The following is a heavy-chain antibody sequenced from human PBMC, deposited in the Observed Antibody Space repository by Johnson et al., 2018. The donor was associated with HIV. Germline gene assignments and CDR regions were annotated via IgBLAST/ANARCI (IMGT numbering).Heavy chain of an antibody. J-gene: IGHJ3*02. CDR2: LRYDGNNK. CDR1: GFTFRTSG. V-gene: IGHV3-30*02. Sequence: VQLVESGGGVVQPGGSLRLSCAASGFTFRTSGMHWVRQAPGKGLEWVAFLRYDGNNKYYADSVKGRFTISRDNSKNTLYLQMNSLRPEDTAVYYCAKDGQRGRAMIVARLGAFDIWGQGTMVTVSS. CDR3: AKDGQRGRAMIVARLGAFDI. D-gene: IGHD3-22*01.